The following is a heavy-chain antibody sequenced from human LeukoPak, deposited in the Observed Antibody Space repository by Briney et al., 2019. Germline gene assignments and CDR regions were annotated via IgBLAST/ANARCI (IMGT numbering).Heavy chain of an antibody. V-gene: IGHV4-39*02. D-gene: IGHD5-24*01. CDR2: ILYCGST. CDR3: ARRLISATIDP. Sequence: SETLSLTCTVSGGSISNNRYHWAWIPQPPGAGLEWLGSILYCGSTFYNPSLKTRLTIALDPSKNHFSLRLNSMTAADTAVYYCARRLISATIDPWGQGTLVTVSS. CDR1: GGSISNNRYH. J-gene: IGHJ5*02.